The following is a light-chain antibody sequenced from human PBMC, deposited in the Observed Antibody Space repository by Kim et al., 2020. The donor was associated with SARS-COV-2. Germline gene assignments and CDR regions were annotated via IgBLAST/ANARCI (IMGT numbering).Light chain of an antibody. V-gene: IGKV3-20*01. CDR2: DAS. CDR1: QSVRNND. J-gene: IGKJ1*01. Sequence: EIVLTQSPGTLSLSPGERATLSGRASQSVRNNDLAWYQQKPGQSPRHLIYDASSRATGIPDRFSGSGSGTDFTLTISSLEPEDLAVYYCQQYGNPPRTFGQGTKVDIK. CDR3: QQYGNPPRT.